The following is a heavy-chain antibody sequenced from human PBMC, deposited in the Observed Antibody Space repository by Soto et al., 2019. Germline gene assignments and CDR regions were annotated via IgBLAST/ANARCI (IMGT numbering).Heavy chain of an antibody. J-gene: IGHJ4*02. Sequence: EVQLLESGGGLVQPGGSLRLSCAASGFIFNAYAMTWVRQAPGKGLEWVSAIGCSGGNTYYAASVKGRFTISRDNSKDTVDLEMNRLRVDDTAVYFCARVASDYINSADHWGQGILVTVSS. CDR1: GFIFNAYA. CDR2: IGCSGGNT. D-gene: IGHD4-4*01. V-gene: IGHV3-23*01. CDR3: ARVASDYINSADH.